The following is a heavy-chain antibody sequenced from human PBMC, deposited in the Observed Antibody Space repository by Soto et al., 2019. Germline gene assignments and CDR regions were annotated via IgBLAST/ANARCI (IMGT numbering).Heavy chain of an antibody. CDR3: ARGGKAAAATPEWYFDL. CDR1: GGSISSYY. Sequence: QVQLQESGPGLVKPSETLSLTCTVSGGSISSYYWSWIRQPPGKGLEWIGYIYYSGSTNYNPSLKSRVTISVDTSKNQFSLKLSSVTAADTAVYYCARGGKAAAATPEWYFDLWGRGTLVTVSS. J-gene: IGHJ2*01. D-gene: IGHD6-13*01. V-gene: IGHV4-59*01. CDR2: IYYSGST.